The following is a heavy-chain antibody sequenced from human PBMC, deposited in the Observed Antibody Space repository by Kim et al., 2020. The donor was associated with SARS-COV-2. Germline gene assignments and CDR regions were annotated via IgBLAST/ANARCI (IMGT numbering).Heavy chain of an antibody. D-gene: IGHD6-25*01. Sequence: GGSLRLSCAASGFTFSSYAMSWVRQAPGKGLEWVSVIYSGGSSTYYADSVKGRFTISRDNSKNTLYLQMNSLRAEDTAVYYCAKDKRPGVYYYYGMDVWGQGTTVTVSS. CDR2: IYSGGSST. J-gene: IGHJ6*02. CDR3: AKDKRPGVYYYYGMDV. V-gene: IGHV3-23*03. CDR1: GFTFSSYA.